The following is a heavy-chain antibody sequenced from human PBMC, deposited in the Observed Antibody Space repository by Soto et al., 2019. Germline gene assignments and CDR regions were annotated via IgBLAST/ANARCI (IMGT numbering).Heavy chain of an antibody. J-gene: IGHJ4*02. CDR3: ARDRSGGSCYGIDY. CDR1: GGSISSGGYY. V-gene: IGHV4-31*03. Sequence: SETLSLTCTVSGGSISSGGYYWTWIRQHPGKGLEWIGYIYYSGSTYYNPSPKSRVTISVDTSKNQFSLKLSSVTAADTAVYYCARDRSGGSCYGIDYWGQGTLVTVSS. D-gene: IGHD2-15*01. CDR2: IYYSGST.